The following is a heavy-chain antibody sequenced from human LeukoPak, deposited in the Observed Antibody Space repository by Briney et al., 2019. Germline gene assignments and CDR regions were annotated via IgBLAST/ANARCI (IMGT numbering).Heavy chain of an antibody. J-gene: IGHJ4*02. D-gene: IGHD4/OR15-4a*01. CDR1: GFTFGDYA. CDR3: ARRAGAYSHPYDY. V-gene: IGHV3-23*01. Sequence: GGSLRLSCTASGFTFGDYAMSWVRQAPGRGLEWVSSISGSGGSTYYTDSVKGRFTISRDNSNNTLYLLMTSLRDEDMAVYYCARRAGAYSHPYDYWGQGTLVTVSS. CDR2: ISGSGGST.